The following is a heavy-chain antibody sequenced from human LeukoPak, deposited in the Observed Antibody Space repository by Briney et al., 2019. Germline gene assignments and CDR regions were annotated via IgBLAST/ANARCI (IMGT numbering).Heavy chain of an antibody. Sequence: GGSLRLSCAASGFTFSSYWMHWVRQAPGKGLVWVSRINSDGSTTSYADSVKGRFTISRDNAKNTLYLQMNSLRAEDTAVYYCARSFLAGSFDYWGQGTLVTVSS. CDR2: INSDGSTT. J-gene: IGHJ4*02. CDR3: ARSFLAGSFDY. CDR1: GFTFSSYW. V-gene: IGHV3-74*01. D-gene: IGHD2-15*01.